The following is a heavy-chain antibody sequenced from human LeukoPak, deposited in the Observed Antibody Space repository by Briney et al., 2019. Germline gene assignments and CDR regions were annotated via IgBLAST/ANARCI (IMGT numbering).Heavy chain of an antibody. CDR2: IIPIFGTA. J-gene: IGHJ6*03. CDR3: ARVPSIDGYSYGYYYYYMDV. V-gene: IGHV1-69*05. Sequence: SVKVSCKAYGGTFSSYAISWVRQAPGHGLEWMGGIIPIFGTANYAQKFQGRVTITTDESTSTAYMELSSLRSEDTAVYYCARVPSIDGYSYGYYYYYMDVWGKGTTVTVSS. D-gene: IGHD5-18*01. CDR1: GGTFSSYA.